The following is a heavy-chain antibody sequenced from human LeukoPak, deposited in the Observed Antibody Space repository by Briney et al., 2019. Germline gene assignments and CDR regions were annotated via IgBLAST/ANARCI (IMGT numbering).Heavy chain of an antibody. CDR1: GFSVSNYY. Sequence: GGSLRLSCAASGFSVSNYYMSWVRQAPGKGLEWVSVMYTGGGRYYGDSVKGRFTISRDNSKNTVFLQMNSLRVEDTALYYCTRGQSYCGADCYSDWGQGTLVTVSS. V-gene: IGHV3-66*01. J-gene: IGHJ4*02. CDR2: MYTGGGR. CDR3: TRGQSYCGADCYSD. D-gene: IGHD2-21*02.